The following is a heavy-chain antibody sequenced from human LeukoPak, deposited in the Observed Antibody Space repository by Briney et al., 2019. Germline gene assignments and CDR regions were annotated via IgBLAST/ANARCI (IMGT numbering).Heavy chain of an antibody. CDR1: GGSFSGYY. Sequence: PSETLSLTCAVYGGSFSGYYWSWIRQPPGKGLEWIGEINHSGSTNYNPSLKSRVTISVDTSKNQFSLKLSSVTAADTAVYYCARRRRSLAVAGGYFDYWGKGTLVTVSS. V-gene: IGHV4-34*01. CDR3: ARRRRSLAVAGGYFDY. CDR2: INHSGST. J-gene: IGHJ4*02. D-gene: IGHD6-19*01.